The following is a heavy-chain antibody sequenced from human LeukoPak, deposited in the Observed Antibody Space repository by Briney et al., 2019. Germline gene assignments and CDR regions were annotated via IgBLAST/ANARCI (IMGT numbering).Heavy chain of an antibody. CDR1: GFTFSSYA. CDR3: AREWGDYNHDAFDI. Sequence: GGSLRLSCAASGFTFSSYAMHWVRQAPGKGLEYVSAISSNGGSTYYANSVKGRFTISRDNSKNTLYLQMGSLRAEDMAVYYCAREWGDYNHDAFDIWGQGTMVTVSS. V-gene: IGHV3-64*01. D-gene: IGHD4-17*01. CDR2: ISSNGGST. J-gene: IGHJ3*02.